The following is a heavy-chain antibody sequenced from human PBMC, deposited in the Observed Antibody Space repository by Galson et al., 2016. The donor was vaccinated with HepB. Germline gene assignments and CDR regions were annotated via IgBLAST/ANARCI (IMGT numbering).Heavy chain of an antibody. V-gene: IGHV3-48*03. J-gene: IGHJ4*02. CDR3: VRGPGMVGATGFDY. CDR1: GFTFNTYE. CDR2: ISDSGHTI. Sequence: SLRLSCAASGFTFNTYEINWVRQAPGKGLEWVSYISDSGHTIYYADSVRGRFTISRDNARNSLYLQMNSLKTEDTAVYYCVRGPGMVGATGFDYWGQGTLVTVSS. D-gene: IGHD1-26*01.